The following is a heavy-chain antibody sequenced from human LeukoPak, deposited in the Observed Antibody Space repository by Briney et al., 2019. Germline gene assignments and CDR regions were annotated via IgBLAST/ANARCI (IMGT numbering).Heavy chain of an antibody. CDR1: GGSISSYY. CDR3: ARAHGDYAVVY. Sequence: SSETLSLTCTVSGGSISSYYWSWIRQPPGKGLEWIGYIYYSGSTNYNPSLTSRVTISVDTPKNQFSLKLSSVTAADTAVYYCARAHGDYAVVYWGQGTLVTVSS. V-gene: IGHV4-59*01. J-gene: IGHJ4*02. D-gene: IGHD4-17*01. CDR2: IYYSGST.